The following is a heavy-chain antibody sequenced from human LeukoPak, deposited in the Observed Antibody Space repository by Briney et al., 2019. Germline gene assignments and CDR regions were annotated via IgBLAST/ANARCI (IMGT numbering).Heavy chain of an antibody. J-gene: IGHJ4*02. CDR3: ARDQACCNGVCSFLDY. Sequence: SETLSLTCTVSGYSISSAYYWGWIRQSPGKGLEWIGSIFHSGSTYYSPSLKSQVTISVDTSKNQFSLKLRSVTAADTVIYYCARDQACCNGVCSFLDYWGQGTLVTVSS. V-gene: IGHV4-38-2*02. CDR1: GYSISSAYY. D-gene: IGHD2-8*01. CDR2: IFHSGST.